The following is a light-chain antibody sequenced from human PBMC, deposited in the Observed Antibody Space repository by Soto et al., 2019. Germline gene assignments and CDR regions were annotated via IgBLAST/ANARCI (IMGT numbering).Light chain of an antibody. Sequence: EIVLTQSPGTLSLSPGERATLSCRASQSVSSSYLAWYQQKPGQAPRLLIYGASNRATGIPDRFSGSGSGTDFTLTISRLEPEDFAVYYCQQYCSSAPEKLMFGGGTKVEIK. J-gene: IGKJ4*02. CDR2: GAS. V-gene: IGKV3-20*01. CDR1: QSVSSSY. CDR3: QQYCSSAPEKLM.